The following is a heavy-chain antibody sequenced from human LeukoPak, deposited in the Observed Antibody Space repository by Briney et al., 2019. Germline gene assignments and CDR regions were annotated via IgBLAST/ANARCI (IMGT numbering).Heavy chain of an antibody. J-gene: IGHJ3*02. CDR2: IYTSGST. CDR3: ARSGKNYDFWSGYYFDDAFDI. Sequence: SETLSLTCTVSGGSISSYYWSRIRQPAGKGLEWIGRIYTSGSTNYNPSLKSRVTMSVDTSKNQFSLKLSSVTAADTAVYYCARSGKNYDFWSGYYFDDAFDIWGQGTMVTVSS. CDR1: GGSISSYY. D-gene: IGHD3-3*01. V-gene: IGHV4-4*07.